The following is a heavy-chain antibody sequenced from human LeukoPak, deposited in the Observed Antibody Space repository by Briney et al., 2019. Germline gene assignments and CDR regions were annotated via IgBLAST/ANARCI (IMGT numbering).Heavy chain of an antibody. J-gene: IGHJ6*02. V-gene: IGHV4-30-2*01. Sequence: SETLSLTCAVSGGSISSGGYSWSWIRQPPGKGLEWIGYIYHSGSTYYNPSLKSRVTISVDRSKNQFSLKLSSVTAADTAVYYCARDFEYSSTLLENYYYCMDVWGQGTTVTVSS. CDR1: GGSISSGGYS. D-gene: IGHD6-6*01. CDR2: IYHSGST. CDR3: ARDFEYSSTLLENYYYCMDV.